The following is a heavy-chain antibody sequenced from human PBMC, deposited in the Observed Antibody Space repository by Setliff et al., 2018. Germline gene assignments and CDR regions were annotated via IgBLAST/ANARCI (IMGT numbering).Heavy chain of an antibody. D-gene: IGHD3-22*01. V-gene: IGHV4-59*01. CDR2: IYSSGST. J-gene: IGHJ5*02. CDR3: ARAAKYDSSSYYGLWLDP. CDR1: GGSISSSY. Sequence: SETLSLTCTVSGGSISSSYWSWIRQPPGKGLEWIGYIYSSGSTNYNPSLKSRVTISVDTSKNQFSLKLSSVAAADTAVYYCARAAKYDSSSYYGLWLDPWGQGTLVTVSS.